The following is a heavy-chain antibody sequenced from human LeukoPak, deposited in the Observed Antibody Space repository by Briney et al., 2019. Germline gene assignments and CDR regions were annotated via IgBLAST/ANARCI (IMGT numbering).Heavy chain of an antibody. CDR2: FYYSGNT. V-gene: IGHV4-39*01. J-gene: IGHJ6*02. D-gene: IGHD5-12*01. CDR3: ARGKGGYDSLYYYYGMDV. CDR1: GGSISSRSYY. Sequence: SETLSLTCTVSGGSISSRSYYWGWIRQPPGKRLEWIGSFYYSGNTYFNPSLKSRVTISVDTSNNQFSLKLSSVTAADTAVYYCARGKGGYDSLYYYYGMDVWGQGTTVTVSS.